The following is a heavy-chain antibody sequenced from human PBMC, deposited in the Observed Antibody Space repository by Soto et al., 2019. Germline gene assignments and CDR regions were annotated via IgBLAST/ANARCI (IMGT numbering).Heavy chain of an antibody. CDR2: IRKKAYSYTT. CDR3: TSSGVDHRYFDN. Sequence: EVQLVESGGGLVQPGGSLRLSCSASGFTFSDHYMEWVRQAPGKGLEWVGRIRKKAYSYTTEYAASVKDRFTISRDDSRSSVYLQMNSLKIEDTAVYYCTSSGVDHRYFDNWGQGTLVNGSS. CDR1: GFTFSDHY. D-gene: IGHD7-27*01. V-gene: IGHV3-72*01. J-gene: IGHJ4*02.